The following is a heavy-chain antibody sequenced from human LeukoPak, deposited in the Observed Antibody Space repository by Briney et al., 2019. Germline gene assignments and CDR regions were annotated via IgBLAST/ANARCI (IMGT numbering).Heavy chain of an antibody. D-gene: IGHD2-2*02. CDR1: GYTFTSYD. CDR2: MNPNSGNT. Sequence: ASVKVSCKASGYTFTSYDVHWVRQATGQGLEWMGWMNPNSGNTVYAQKFQGRVTMTRNTSISTAYMELSSLRSEDTAVYYCARARGWYCSSTSCYNSLVLDYWGQGTLVTVSS. CDR3: ARARGWYCSSTSCYNSLVLDY. V-gene: IGHV1-8*01. J-gene: IGHJ4*02.